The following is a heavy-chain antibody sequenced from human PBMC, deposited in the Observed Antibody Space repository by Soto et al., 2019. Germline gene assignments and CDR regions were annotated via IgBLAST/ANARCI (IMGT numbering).Heavy chain of an antibody. CDR1: GGSFSGYY. J-gene: IGHJ4*02. D-gene: IGHD1-7*01. CDR3: ASQITGTTIRDY. CDR2: INHSGST. V-gene: IGHV4-34*01. Sequence: QVQLQKWGAGLLKPSETLSLTCAVYGGSFSGYYWSWIRQPPGKGLEWIGEINHSGSTNYNPSLKSRVTISVDTSKNQFSLKLSSVTAADTAVYYCASQITGTTIRDYWGQGTLVTVSS.